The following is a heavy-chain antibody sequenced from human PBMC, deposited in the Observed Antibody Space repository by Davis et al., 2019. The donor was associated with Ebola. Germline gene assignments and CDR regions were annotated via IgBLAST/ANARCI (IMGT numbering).Heavy chain of an antibody. CDR1: GYSFTSYW. D-gene: IGHD3-9*01. Sequence: GESLKISCKGSGYSFTSYWIGWVRQMPGKGLEWMGIIYPGDSDTRYSPSFQGHATISADKSISTAYLQWSSLKASDTAMYYCARPHVLRYFDWSDYGMDVWGQGTTVTVSS. CDR3: ARPHVLRYFDWSDYGMDV. J-gene: IGHJ6*02. V-gene: IGHV5-51*01. CDR2: IYPGDSDT.